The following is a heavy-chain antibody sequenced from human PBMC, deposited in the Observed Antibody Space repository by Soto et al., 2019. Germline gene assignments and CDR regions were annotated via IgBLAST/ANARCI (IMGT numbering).Heavy chain of an antibody. CDR2: ISSGGSSI. D-gene: IGHD3-16*01. CDR1: GFIFGDYF. CDR3: AQTYSGTGGNSYYFLDV. J-gene: IGHJ6*03. Sequence: QVQLVESGGGLVKPGGSLRLSCAGSGFIFGDYFMSWIRQAPGKGLEWISYISSGGSSISYADSVKGRFTISRDNAKNSLYLQLKSLRSEDTAIYYCAQTYSGTGGNSYYFLDVWGRGTTVTVSS. V-gene: IGHV3-11*01.